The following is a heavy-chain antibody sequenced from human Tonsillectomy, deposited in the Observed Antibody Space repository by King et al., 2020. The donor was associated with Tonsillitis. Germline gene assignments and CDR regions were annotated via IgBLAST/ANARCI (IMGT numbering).Heavy chain of an antibody. D-gene: IGHD6-13*01. Sequence: HGQLVQSGAEVKKPGASVKVSCKASGYTFIGYDIHWVRQAPGQGLERMGWINPNSGGIYYAQQFQGRVTITRDTSISTAYMELSSLKSDDTAVYYCARVLIAAAGLYYYGMDVWGHGTTVTVSS. V-gene: IGHV1-2*02. CDR2: INPNSGGI. J-gene: IGHJ6*02. CDR1: GYTFIGYD. CDR3: ARVLIAAAGLYYYGMDV.